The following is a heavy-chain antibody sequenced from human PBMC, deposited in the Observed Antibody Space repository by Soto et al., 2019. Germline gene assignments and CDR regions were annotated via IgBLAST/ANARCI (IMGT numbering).Heavy chain of an antibody. D-gene: IGHD3-16*02. Sequence: PGGSLRLSCAASRFVFSSFAMHWVRQAPGKGLEWVAYISYDGAHQYYADSVKGRFTISRDNSKNTLSLQMSGLRPEDTAVYYCARPITYGSVIVPFDYWGLGTLVTVSS. J-gene: IGHJ4*01. CDR3: ARPITYGSVIVPFDY. CDR2: ISYDGAHQ. CDR1: RFVFSSFA. V-gene: IGHV3-30-3*01.